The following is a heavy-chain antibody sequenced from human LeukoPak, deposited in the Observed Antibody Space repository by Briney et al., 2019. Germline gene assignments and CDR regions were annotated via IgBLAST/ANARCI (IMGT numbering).Heavy chain of an antibody. J-gene: IGHJ4*02. V-gene: IGHV3-33*01. CDR2: IWYDGSNK. D-gene: IGHD2-2*01. CDR3: AREPSRYCSSTSCRLFDY. Sequence: GGSLRLSCAASGFTFSSYGMHWVRQAPGKGLEWVAVIWYDGSNKYYADSVKGRFTISRDNSKNTLYLQMNSPRAEDTAVYYCAREPSRYCSSTSCRLFDYWGQGTLVTVSS. CDR1: GFTFSSYG.